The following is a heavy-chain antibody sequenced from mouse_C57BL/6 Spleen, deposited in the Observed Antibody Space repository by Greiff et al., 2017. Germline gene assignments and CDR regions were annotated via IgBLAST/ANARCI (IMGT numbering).Heavy chain of an antibody. Sequence: QVQLQQPGAELVKPGASVKMSCKASGYTFTSYWITWVKQRPGQSLEWIGDLYPGSGSTNYNEKFKSKATMTVDTSSSTAYMQIRSLTSEDSAGDYSARKNYDEVFDVWGQGTTLTVSS. CDR2: LYPGSGST. D-gene: IGHD2-4*01. V-gene: IGHV1-55*01. J-gene: IGHJ2*01. CDR1: GYTFTSYW. CDR3: ARKNYDEVFDV.